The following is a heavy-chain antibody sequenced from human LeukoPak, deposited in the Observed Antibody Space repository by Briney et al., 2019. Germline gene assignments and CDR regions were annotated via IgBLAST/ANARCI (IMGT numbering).Heavy chain of an antibody. D-gene: IGHD5-18*01. V-gene: IGHV1-46*04. Sequence: GGSVSVSCKASGYTFTSYYMHWVRQAPGEGLEWMGVIHPSGGSTNYAQTVQGRVTITTDTAKRTVYVELSSLRSDDTAVYYCARASLDAAMVYWYFDLWGRGTLVTVSS. CDR1: GYTFTSYY. CDR3: ARASLDAAMVYWYFDL. J-gene: IGHJ2*01. CDR2: IHPSGGST.